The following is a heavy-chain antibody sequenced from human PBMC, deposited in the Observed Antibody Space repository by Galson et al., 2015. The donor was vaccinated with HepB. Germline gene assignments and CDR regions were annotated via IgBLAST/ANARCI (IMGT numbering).Heavy chain of an antibody. D-gene: IGHD1-26*01. Sequence: SLRLSCAASGFTFSSYAMSWVRQAPGKGLEWVSAISGSGGSTYYADSVKGRFTMSRDNSKNTLYLQMSSLRAEDTAVYYCAKGAQGGGYNVGDFQHWGQGILVTVSS. CDR3: AKGAQGGGYNVGDFQH. CDR1: GFTFSSYA. V-gene: IGHV3-23*01. CDR2: ISGSGGST. J-gene: IGHJ1*01.